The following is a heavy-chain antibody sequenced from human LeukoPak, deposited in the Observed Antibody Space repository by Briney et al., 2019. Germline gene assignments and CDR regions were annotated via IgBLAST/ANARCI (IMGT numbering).Heavy chain of an antibody. J-gene: IGHJ5*02. CDR3: AVSAAALFDP. CDR1: GGSISSGGYY. D-gene: IGHD6-6*01. CDR2: INRSGST. Sequence: SETLSLTCTVSGGSISSGGYYWSWIRQHPGKGLEWIGEINRSGSTNYNSSLSLKSRVTISVDTSKNQFSLKLSSVTAADTAVYYCAVSAAALFDPWGQGTLVTVSS. V-gene: IGHV4-31*03.